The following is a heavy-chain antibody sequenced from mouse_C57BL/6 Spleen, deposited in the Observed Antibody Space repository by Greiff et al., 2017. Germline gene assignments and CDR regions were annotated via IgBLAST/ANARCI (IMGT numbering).Heavy chain of an antibody. CDR2: IYPGDGDT. D-gene: IGHD1-1*01. CDR3: EGRDYYGSNPCFDY. J-gene: IGHJ2*01. CDR1: GYAFSSSW. Sequence: VQLHQSGPELVKPGASVKISCKASGYAFSSSWMNWVKQRPGTGLEWIGRIYPGDGDTNYNGKFKGKATLTADQSSRTAYMQLSSLTSAESAVYVWEGRDYYGSNPCFDYWGQGTTLTVAS. V-gene: IGHV1-82*01.